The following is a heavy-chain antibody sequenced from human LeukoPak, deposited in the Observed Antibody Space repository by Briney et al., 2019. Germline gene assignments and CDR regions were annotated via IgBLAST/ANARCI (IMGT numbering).Heavy chain of an antibody. Sequence: ASVKVSCKASGYTFTGYYMHWVRQAPGQGLEWMGWINPNSGGTNYAQKFQGRVTMTRDTSISTAYMELSRLRSDDTAVYYCARVLVVGQTIEGNWFDPWGQGTLVTVSS. V-gene: IGHV1-2*02. CDR1: GYTFTGYY. CDR2: INPNSGGT. CDR3: ARVLVVGQTIEGNWFDP. J-gene: IGHJ5*02. D-gene: IGHD3-22*01.